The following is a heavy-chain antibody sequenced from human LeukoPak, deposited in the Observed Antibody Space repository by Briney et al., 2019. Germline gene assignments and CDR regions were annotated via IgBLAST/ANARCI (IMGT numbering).Heavy chain of an antibody. Sequence: PSETLSLTCTVSGGSISSYYWTWIRQPPGKGLEWIGYIYYSGSTNYNPSLKSRVTISVDTSKNQFSLKLSSVTAADTAVYYCARGAVWFDWLGGYHMDVWGKGTTVTVSS. CDR1: GGSISSYY. CDR2: IYYSGST. V-gene: IGHV4-59*08. D-gene: IGHD3-9*01. CDR3: ARGAVWFDWLGGYHMDV. J-gene: IGHJ6*03.